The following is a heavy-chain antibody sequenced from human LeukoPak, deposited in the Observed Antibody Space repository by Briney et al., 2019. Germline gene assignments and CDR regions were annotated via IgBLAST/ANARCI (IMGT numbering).Heavy chain of an antibody. Sequence: GGSLRLPCAASGFTFSLYAMNWVRQAPGKGLEWVSYINDDSSDIHYAGSVRGRFTISRDDARKTLYLQLSSLRVEDTAVYCARDTFQPGLIDSWGQGTLVTVSS. D-gene: IGHD2-2*01. J-gene: IGHJ4*02. CDR3: ARDTFQPGLIDS. CDR1: GFTFSLYA. V-gene: IGHV3-21*05. CDR2: INDDSSDI.